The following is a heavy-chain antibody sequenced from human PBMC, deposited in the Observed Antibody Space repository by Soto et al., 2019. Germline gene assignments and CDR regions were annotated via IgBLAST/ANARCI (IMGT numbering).Heavy chain of an antibody. D-gene: IGHD4-17*01. J-gene: IGHJ4*02. CDR1: GYTFTDYF. V-gene: IGHV1-2*02. Sequence: VQLVQSGAEVKKPGASVKVSCKAAGYTFTDYFIQWGRQAPGQGPEWMGWINPKTSVPASVRKFQGRVPITRYTAISTAYMELTRLTSDDSAMYYCVKAIFQDYGDDDGYWGQGTLVTVSS. CDR3: VKAIFQDYGDDDGY. CDR2: INPKTSVP.